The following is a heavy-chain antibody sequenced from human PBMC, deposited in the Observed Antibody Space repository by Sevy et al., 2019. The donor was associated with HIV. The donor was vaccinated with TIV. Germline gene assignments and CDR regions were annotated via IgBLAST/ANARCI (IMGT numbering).Heavy chain of an antibody. CDR3: ARDTPDSLYDFWSGYYPYYYYYGMDV. D-gene: IGHD3-3*01. CDR1: GFTFSSYW. V-gene: IGHV3-7*01. Sequence: GGSLRLSCAASGFTFSSYWMSWVRQAPGKGLEWVANIKQDGSEKYYVDSVKGRFTISRDKAKNSLYLQMNSLRAEDTAVYYCARDTPDSLYDFWSGYYPYYYYYGMDVWGQGTTVTVSS. J-gene: IGHJ6*02. CDR2: IKQDGSEK.